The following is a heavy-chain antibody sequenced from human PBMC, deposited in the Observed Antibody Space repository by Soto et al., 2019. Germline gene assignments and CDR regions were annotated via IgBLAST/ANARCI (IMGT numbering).Heavy chain of an antibody. Sequence: QVQLVQSGAEVKKPGASVKVSCKASGYTFTSYGISWVRQAPGQGLEWMGWISAYNGNTNYAQKLQGRVTMTTDTSTRTAYMELRSLRTDDTAVYYCARYIVVVPAAISVYYYYYYMDVWGKGTTVTVSS. CDR2: ISAYNGNT. J-gene: IGHJ6*03. CDR1: GYTFTSYG. V-gene: IGHV1-18*01. CDR3: ARYIVVVPAAISVYYYYYYMDV. D-gene: IGHD2-2*01.